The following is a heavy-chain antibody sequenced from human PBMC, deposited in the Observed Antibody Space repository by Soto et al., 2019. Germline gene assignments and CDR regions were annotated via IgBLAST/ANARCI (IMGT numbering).Heavy chain of an antibody. D-gene: IGHD3-16*01. Sequence: ASVKVSCKASGYTFTSYGVSWVRQAPGQGLGWMGWISAFNGQTNYIQKVQGRVTLTTEASTSTAYMELRSLRSDDTAVYYCARGGDYYYGLDVWGQGTTVTSP. J-gene: IGHJ6*02. V-gene: IGHV1-18*01. CDR3: ARGGDYYYGLDV. CDR1: GYTFTSYG. CDR2: ISAFNGQT.